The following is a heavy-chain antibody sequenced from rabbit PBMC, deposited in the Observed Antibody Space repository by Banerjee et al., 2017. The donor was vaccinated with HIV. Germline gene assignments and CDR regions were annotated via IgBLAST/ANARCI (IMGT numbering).Heavy chain of an antibody. CDR1: GFSFSNNYV. V-gene: IGHV1S40*01. CDR2: IGAVST. J-gene: IGHJ4*01. D-gene: IGHD4-1*01. Sequence: GFSFSNNYVMCWVRQAPGKGLEWIACIGAVSTYYASWATGRFTISKASWTTVTLQMTSLTAADTASYFCARDLAGVIGWNFNLWGQGTLVTVS. CDR3: ARDLAGVIGWNFNL.